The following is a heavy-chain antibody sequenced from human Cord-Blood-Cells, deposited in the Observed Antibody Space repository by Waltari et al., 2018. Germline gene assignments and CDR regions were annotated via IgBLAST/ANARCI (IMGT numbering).Heavy chain of an antibody. CDR2: INHSGST. CDR3: ASRKQQLESDY. J-gene: IGHJ4*02. D-gene: IGHD6-13*01. Sequence: QVQLQQWGAGLLKPSETMSLTCAVYGGSSRRSYWSWIRQPPGKGLEWIGEINHSGSTNYNPSLKSRVTISVDTSKNQFSLKLSSVTAADTAVYYCASRKQQLESDYWGQGTLVTVSS. V-gene: IGHV4-34*01. CDR1: GGSSRRSY.